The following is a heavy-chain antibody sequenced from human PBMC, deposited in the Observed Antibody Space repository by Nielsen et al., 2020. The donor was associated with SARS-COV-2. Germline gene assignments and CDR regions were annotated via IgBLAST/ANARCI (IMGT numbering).Heavy chain of an antibody. CDR2: INPNSGGT. Sequence: SVKVSCKASGYTFTGYYMHWVRQAPGQGLEWMGWINPNSGGTHYAQKFQGWVTMTRDTSISTAYMELSRLRSDDTAVYYCARDGRYCSGGSCYLYYYYYMDVWGKGTTVTVSS. CDR1: GYTFTGYY. CDR3: ARDGRYCSGGSCYLYYYYYMDV. D-gene: IGHD2-15*01. V-gene: IGHV1-2*04. J-gene: IGHJ6*03.